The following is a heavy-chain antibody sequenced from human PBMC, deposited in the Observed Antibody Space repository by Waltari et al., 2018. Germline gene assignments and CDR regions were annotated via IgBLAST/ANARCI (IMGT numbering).Heavy chain of an antibody. D-gene: IGHD4-17*01. Sequence: EVQLVESGGGLVKPGGSLRLSCAASGLPFGDYTMSWVRQTPGKGLEWVSSISSSSSFIYYADSVKGRFTISRDNAKNSLFLQMNSLRAEDTSVYYCVRSDYGDYVGGYYWGQGTVVTVSS. CDR3: VRSDYGDYVGGYY. J-gene: IGHJ4*02. CDR2: ISSSSSFI. V-gene: IGHV3-21*01. CDR1: GLPFGDYT.